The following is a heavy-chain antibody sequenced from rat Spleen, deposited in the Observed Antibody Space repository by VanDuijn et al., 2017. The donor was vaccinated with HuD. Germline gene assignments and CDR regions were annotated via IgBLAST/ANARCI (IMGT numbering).Heavy chain of an antibody. CDR1: GFTFSDYD. J-gene: IGHJ2*01. CDR3: SPLPGYNSYFDY. CDR2: FSYDGSST. V-gene: IGHV5-29*01. Sequence: EVQLVESGGGLVQPGRSLKLSCAASGFTFSDYDMAWVRQAPKKGLEWVATFSYDGSSTYYRDSVKGRFTISRDNAKSTLYLYMNSLRSEDTATYYCSPLPGYNSYFDYWGQGVMVTVSS. D-gene: IGHD1-4*01.